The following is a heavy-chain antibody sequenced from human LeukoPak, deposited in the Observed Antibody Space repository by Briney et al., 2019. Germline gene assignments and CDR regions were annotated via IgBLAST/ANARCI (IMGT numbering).Heavy chain of an antibody. Sequence: ASVTVSCKASGYTFTSYGISWVRQAPGQGLEWMGWISAYNGNTNYAQKLQGRVTMTTDTSTSTAYMELRSLRSDDTAVYYCARLYGSGSYSASHDAFDIWGQGTMVTVSS. CDR1: GYTFTSYG. J-gene: IGHJ3*02. V-gene: IGHV1-18*01. CDR3: ARLYGSGSYSASHDAFDI. D-gene: IGHD3-10*01. CDR2: ISAYNGNT.